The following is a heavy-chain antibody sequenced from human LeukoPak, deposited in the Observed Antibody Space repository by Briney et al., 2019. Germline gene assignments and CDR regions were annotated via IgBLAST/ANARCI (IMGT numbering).Heavy chain of an antibody. CDR1: GYTFTGYY. D-gene: IGHD3-22*01. J-gene: IGHJ6*02. Sequence: ASVKVSCKASGYTFTGYYMHWVRQAPGQGLEWMGWINPNSGGTNYAQKFQGRVTMTRDTSISTAYMELSRLRSDDTAVYYCARESLYYYDSSIKQGMDVWGQGTTVTVSS. V-gene: IGHV1-2*02. CDR2: INPNSGGT. CDR3: ARESLYYYDSSIKQGMDV.